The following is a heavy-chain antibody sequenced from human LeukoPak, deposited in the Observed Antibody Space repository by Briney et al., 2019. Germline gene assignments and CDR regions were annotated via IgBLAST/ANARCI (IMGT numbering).Heavy chain of an antibody. D-gene: IGHD2-2*02. Sequence: SETLSLTCTVSGDSISSGSYYGSWIRQPAGKGLEWIGRVHTIGATDYNPSLRSRVAISMDTSKNQFALKLNSVTAADTAVYYCARGNDYTDFDLWGQGTLVTVSS. CDR1: GDSISSGSYY. CDR3: ARGNDYTDFDL. CDR2: VHTIGAT. V-gene: IGHV4-61*02. J-gene: IGHJ5*02.